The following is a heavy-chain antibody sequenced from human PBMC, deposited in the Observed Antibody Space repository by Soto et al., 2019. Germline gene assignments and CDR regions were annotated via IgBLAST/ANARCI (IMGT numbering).Heavy chain of an antibody. V-gene: IGHV3-9*01. CDR3: AKGPAVADPHFDY. J-gene: IGHJ4*02. CDR2: ISWNSGSI. Sequence: EVQLVESGGGLVQPGRSLRLSCAASGFTFDDYAMHWVRQAPGKGLEWVSGISWNSGSIGYADSVKGRFTISRDNAKNSLYLQMNSLRAEDTALYYCAKGPAVADPHFDYWGQGTLVTVSS. D-gene: IGHD6-19*01. CDR1: GFTFDDYA.